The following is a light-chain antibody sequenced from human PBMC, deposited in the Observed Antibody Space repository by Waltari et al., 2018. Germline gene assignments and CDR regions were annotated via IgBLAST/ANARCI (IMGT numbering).Light chain of an antibody. Sequence: EIVLTQSPATLSLSPGESATLSCMASQSVGTSVTWYQQKAGQAPRLLIYDASNRAPAIPGRFSGSGSATDFTLTISSLDPEDFAVYYCHQRDNWPRTFGQGTKLEIK. CDR1: QSVGTS. CDR3: HQRDNWPRT. V-gene: IGKV3-11*01. J-gene: IGKJ1*01. CDR2: DAS.